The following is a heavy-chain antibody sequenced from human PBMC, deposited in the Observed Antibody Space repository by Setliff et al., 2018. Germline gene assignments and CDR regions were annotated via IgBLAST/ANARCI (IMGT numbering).Heavy chain of an antibody. D-gene: IGHD3-10*01. J-gene: IGHJ4*02. CDR3: TAVIRVYSGDGDSYWYFDS. Sequence: ASVKVSCKASGYTLTNYYMHWVRQAPGQGLEWMGIINPSGGLTRYAQKFQGRVTMTRDTSTSTVYMEVISLRSEDTAVYYCTAVIRVYSGDGDSYWYFDSWGQGTLVTVSS. V-gene: IGHV1-46*01. CDR1: GYTLTNYY. CDR2: INPSGGLT.